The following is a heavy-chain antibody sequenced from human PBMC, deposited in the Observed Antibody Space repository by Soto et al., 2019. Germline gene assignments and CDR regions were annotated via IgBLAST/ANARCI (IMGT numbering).Heavy chain of an antibody. CDR3: AKGHLPGSVQQQYYYMDV. V-gene: IGHV3-30*18. D-gene: IGHD1-1*01. CDR2: VSYDGSNK. CDR1: GFTFSSYG. J-gene: IGHJ6*03. Sequence: PGGSLRLSCAASGFTFSSYGMHWVRPGPGKGLEWVAVVSYDGSNKYYADSVKGRFTISRDNSKNTLYLQMNSLRAEDTAVYYCAKGHLPGSVQQQYYYMDVWGKGTTVTVSS.